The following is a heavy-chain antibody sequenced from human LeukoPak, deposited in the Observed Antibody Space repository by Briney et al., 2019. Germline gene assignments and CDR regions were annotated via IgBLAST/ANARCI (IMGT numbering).Heavy chain of an antibody. Sequence: SETLSLTCTVSGGSISSGCDYWSWIRQYPGKGLEWIGYIFYTGSTYYNPSLESRVTISVDTSKNQFSLKLNSVPAADTAVYYCASSAPGYSDYWGQGTLVTVSS. V-gene: IGHV4-31*03. CDR2: IFYTGST. CDR3: ASSAPGYSDY. D-gene: IGHD6-13*01. J-gene: IGHJ4*02. CDR1: GGSISSGCDY.